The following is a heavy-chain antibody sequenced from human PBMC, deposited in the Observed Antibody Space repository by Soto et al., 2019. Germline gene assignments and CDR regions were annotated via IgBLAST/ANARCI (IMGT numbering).Heavy chain of an antibody. CDR1: GYTFTSYG. V-gene: IGHV1-18*01. CDR2: ISAYNGNT. J-gene: IGHJ6*02. Sequence: QVQLVQSGAEVKKPGASVKVSCKASGYTFTSYGISWVRQAPGQGLEWMGWISAYNGNTNYAQKLQGRVTMTTDTATSTAYMELRSLRSDDTAVYYCARVGKVGYYYYYYGMDVWGQGTTVTVSS. CDR3: ARVGKVGYYYYYYGMDV. D-gene: IGHD1-26*01.